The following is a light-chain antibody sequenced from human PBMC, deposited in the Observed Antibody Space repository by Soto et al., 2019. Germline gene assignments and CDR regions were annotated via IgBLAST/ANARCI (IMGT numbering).Light chain of an antibody. Sequence: DIQMTQSPSSLSASVGDRVTITCPASQSISSYLNGYQQKPGKAPKLLIYAASSLQSGVPSRFSGSGSGRDSTLLISRLQTKDFATYVCEQSSSTPSTVGQATKVEI. CDR3: EQSSSTPST. CDR1: QSISSY. V-gene: IGKV1-39*01. J-gene: IGKJ1*01. CDR2: AAS.